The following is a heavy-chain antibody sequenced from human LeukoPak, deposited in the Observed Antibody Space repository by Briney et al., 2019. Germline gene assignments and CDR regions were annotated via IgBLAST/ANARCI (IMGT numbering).Heavy chain of an antibody. CDR3: AREPHYYGSGNDAFDI. V-gene: IGHV4-4*07. Sequence: SETLSLTCSVSGGSISGYYWTWIRQPAGKGLEWIGRIYTSGSTNYNPSLKSRVTMSVDTSKNQFSLELSSVTAADTAVYYCAREPHYYGSGNDAFDIWGQGTMVTVSS. J-gene: IGHJ3*02. CDR1: GGSISGYY. CDR2: IYTSGST. D-gene: IGHD3-10*01.